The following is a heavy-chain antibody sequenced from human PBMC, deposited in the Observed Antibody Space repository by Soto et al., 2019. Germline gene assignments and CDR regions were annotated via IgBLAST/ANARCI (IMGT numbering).Heavy chain of an antibody. J-gene: IGHJ6*03. CDR3: ARQGRAYGSGSYHSYYYYYYMDV. D-gene: IGHD3-10*01. Sequence: QLQLQESGPGLVKPSETLSLTCTVSGGSISSSSYYWGWIRQPPGKGLEWIGSIYYSGSTYYNPSLKSRVTISVDTSKNQFSLKLSSVTAADTAVYYCARQGRAYGSGSYHSYYYYYYMDVWGKGTTVTVSS. V-gene: IGHV4-39*01. CDR1: GGSISSSSYY. CDR2: IYYSGST.